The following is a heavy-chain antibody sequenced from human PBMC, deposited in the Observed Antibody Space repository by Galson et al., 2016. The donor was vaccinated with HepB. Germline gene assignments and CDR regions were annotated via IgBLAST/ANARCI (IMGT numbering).Heavy chain of an antibody. Sequence: SVKVSCKASGYTFTKFYMHWVRQAPGQGLEWMGVINPGDLNTTSAQKFQGRVTMTTDTSTGTINMELNSLRSEDTALYYCARALQDFYDSSDAFALWGQGTLVTVSS. V-gene: IGHV1-46*01. D-gene: IGHD3-22*01. J-gene: IGHJ3*01. CDR1: GYTFTKFY. CDR2: INPGDLNT. CDR3: ARALQDFYDSSDAFAL.